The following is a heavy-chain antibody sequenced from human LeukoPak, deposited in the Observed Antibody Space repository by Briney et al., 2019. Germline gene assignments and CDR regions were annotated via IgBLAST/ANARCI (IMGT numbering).Heavy chain of an antibody. Sequence: GGSLRISSAASGFTFSTYAMSWVRQAPGKGLEWVSGISDGGGYTYYADSVKGRFTISRGNAKNTLYLQMNSLRAEDTAIYYCATAYSTTWSFSDYWGQGTLVTVSS. J-gene: IGHJ4*02. CDR1: GFTFSTYA. V-gene: IGHV3-23*01. CDR2: ISDGGGYT. CDR3: ATAYSTTWSFSDY. D-gene: IGHD6-13*01.